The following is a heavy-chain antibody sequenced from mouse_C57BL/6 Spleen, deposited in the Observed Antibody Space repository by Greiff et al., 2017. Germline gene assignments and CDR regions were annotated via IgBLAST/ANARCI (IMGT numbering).Heavy chain of an antibody. CDR2: IYPRSGNT. V-gene: IGHV1-81*01. CDR1: GYTFTSYG. CDR3: ACFMAPRAMDY. D-gene: IGHD1-1*01. J-gene: IGHJ4*01. Sequence: QVQLQQSGAELARPGASVKLSCKASGYTFTSYGISWVKQRPGQGLEWIGDIYPRSGNTYYNEKFKGKATLTGDTSSSTAYMELRSLTSEDSAVYFCACFMAPRAMDYWGQGTSVTVSS.